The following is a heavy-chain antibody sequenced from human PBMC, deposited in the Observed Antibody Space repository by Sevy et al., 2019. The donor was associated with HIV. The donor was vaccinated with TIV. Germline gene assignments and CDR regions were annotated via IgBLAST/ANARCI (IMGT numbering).Heavy chain of an antibody. J-gene: IGHJ2*01. CDR1: GFTFNNYA. CDR2: ISGSGGSI. V-gene: IGHV3-23*01. D-gene: IGHD3-10*01. Sequence: GGSLRLSCAASGFTFNNYALSWVRQAPGKGLEWVSAISGSGGSIYFADSVRGRFTISRFNSRKTLELQMNGLRVEDTAVYYCAKALSGDARNWYFDLWGRGTLVTVSS. CDR3: AKALSGDARNWYFDL.